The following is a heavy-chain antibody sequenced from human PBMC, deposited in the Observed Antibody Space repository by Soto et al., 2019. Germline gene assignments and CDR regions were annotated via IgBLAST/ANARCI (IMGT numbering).Heavy chain of an antibody. D-gene: IGHD1-26*01. V-gene: IGHV3-33*01. CDR2: IWYDGSNK. CDR3: ARDSQWELRPVQFDY. CDR1: GFTFSSYG. Sequence: GGSLRLSCAASGFTFSSYGMHWVRQAPGKGLEWVAVIWYDGSNKYYADSVKGRFTISRDNSKNTLYLQMNSLRAEDTAVYYCARDSQWELRPVQFDYWGQGTLVTVSS. J-gene: IGHJ4*02.